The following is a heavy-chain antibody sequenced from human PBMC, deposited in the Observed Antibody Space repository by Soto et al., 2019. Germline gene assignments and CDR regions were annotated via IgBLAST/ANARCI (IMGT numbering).Heavy chain of an antibody. CDR3: ARGPPGYSSGWYGDY. V-gene: IGHV1-69*13. Sequence: VASVKVSCKASGGTFSSYAISWVRQAPGQGLEWMGGIIPIFGTANYAQKFQGRVTITADESTSTAYMELSSLRSEDTAVYYCARGPPGYSSGWYGDYWGQGTLVTVSS. J-gene: IGHJ4*02. D-gene: IGHD6-19*01. CDR1: GGTFSSYA. CDR2: IIPIFGTA.